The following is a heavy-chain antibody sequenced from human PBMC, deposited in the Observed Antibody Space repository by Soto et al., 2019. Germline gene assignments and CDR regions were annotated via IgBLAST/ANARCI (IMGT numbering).Heavy chain of an antibody. Sequence: EVQLSESGGGLAQPGGSLRLSCAASGFTFNMYAMSWVRQAPGKGLEWVSGIGGSGANTYYADFGKGRFTIPRDNSKNTLYLQMDTLRAEDTAIYSCARTITGYFWAGAYWGQGTLVTVSS. CDR3: ARTITGYFWAGAY. D-gene: IGHD1-1*01. CDR2: IGGSGANT. J-gene: IGHJ4*02. V-gene: IGHV3-23*01. CDR1: GFTFNMYA.